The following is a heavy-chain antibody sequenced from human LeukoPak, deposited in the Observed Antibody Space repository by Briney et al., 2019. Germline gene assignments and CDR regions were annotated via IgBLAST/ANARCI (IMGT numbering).Heavy chain of an antibody. Sequence: PGGSLRLSCAASGSTVSSNYMSWIRQAPGKGLEWVSYISSSGSTIYYADSVKGRFTISRDNAKNSLYLQMNSLRAEDTAVYYCARGRRGRNWNLQDYWGQGTLVTVSS. V-gene: IGHV3-11*04. CDR1: GSTVSSNY. CDR2: ISSSGSTI. J-gene: IGHJ4*02. D-gene: IGHD1-1*01. CDR3: ARGRRGRNWNLQDY.